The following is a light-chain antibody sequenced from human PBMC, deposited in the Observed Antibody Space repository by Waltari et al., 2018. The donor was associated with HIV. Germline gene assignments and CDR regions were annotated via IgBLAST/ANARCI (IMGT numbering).Light chain of an antibody. J-gene: IGLJ3*02. CDR2: LNRDGRH. V-gene: IGLV4-69*02. Sequence: QVVLTQPPSASASLGASVRLTCTLSSGHNTYVIAWPQQQPEKGPRFLMNLNRDGRHSKGDGVPDRFSGSSSGAERYLIISSLQSEDAADYFCQTWRTGLQVFGGGTRLTVL. CDR1: SGHNTYV. CDR3: QTWRTGLQV.